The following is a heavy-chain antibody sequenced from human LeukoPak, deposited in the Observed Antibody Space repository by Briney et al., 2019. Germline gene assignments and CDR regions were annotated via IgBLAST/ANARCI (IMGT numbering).Heavy chain of an antibody. V-gene: IGHV3-53*04. D-gene: IGHD6-13*01. Sequence: GGSLRLSCAASGFTFSSYAMSWVRQAPGKGLEWVSVIYSGGSTYYADSVKGRFTISRHNSKNTLYLQMNSLRAEDTAVYYCARDTAAGTGWGQGTLVTVSS. J-gene: IGHJ4*02. CDR3: ARDTAAGTG. CDR1: GFTFSSYA. CDR2: IYSGGST.